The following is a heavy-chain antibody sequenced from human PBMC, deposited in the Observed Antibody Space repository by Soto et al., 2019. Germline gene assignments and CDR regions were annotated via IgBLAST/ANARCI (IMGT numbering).Heavy chain of an antibody. CDR1: GGSISSYY. CDR3: ARGSGGSSWDAFDI. D-gene: IGHD2-15*01. CDR2: IYYSGST. J-gene: IGHJ3*02. V-gene: IGHV4-59*07. Sequence: PSDSLYLTSTVSGGSISSYYWSWIRQPPGKGLEWIGYIYYSGSTNYNPSLKSRVTISVDTSKNQFSLKLSSVTAADTAVYYCARGSGGSSWDAFDIWGQGTMVTVSS.